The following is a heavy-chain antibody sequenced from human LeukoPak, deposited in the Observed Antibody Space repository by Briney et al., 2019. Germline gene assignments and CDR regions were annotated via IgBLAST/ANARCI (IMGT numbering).Heavy chain of an antibody. D-gene: IGHD3-16*01. CDR3: ARDLFDDYTLDY. Sequence: GGSLRLSCAASGFTFSDYGMHWVRQAPGKGLEWVAIIWYDGSEKYYAESVKGRFTISRDNSKNTLYLQMNSLKVEDTAVYYCARDLFDDYTLDYWGQGTLVTVSS. CDR2: IWYDGSEK. J-gene: IGHJ4*02. V-gene: IGHV3-33*01. CDR1: GFTFSDYG.